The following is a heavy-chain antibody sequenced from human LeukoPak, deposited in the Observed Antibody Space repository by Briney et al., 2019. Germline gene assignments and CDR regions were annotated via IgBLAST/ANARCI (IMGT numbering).Heavy chain of an antibody. D-gene: IGHD3-10*01. CDR2: IIPMMATA. J-gene: IGHJ4*02. CDR3: ASRGSDSYYSIDH. CDR1: GTTFSSYA. V-gene: IGHV1-69*11. Sequence: GASVKVSCKASGTTFSSYALSWVRQAPGQGLEWLGRIIPMMATASYSDKYKGRISITADESTTTAHMELNNLRFEDTAVYFCASRGSDSYYSIDHWGQGTLITVSS.